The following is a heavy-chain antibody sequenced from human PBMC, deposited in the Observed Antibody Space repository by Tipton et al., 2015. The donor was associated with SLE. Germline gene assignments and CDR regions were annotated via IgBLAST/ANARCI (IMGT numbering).Heavy chain of an antibody. J-gene: IGHJ4*02. CDR1: GGSISSYY. CDR2: IYYSGST. Sequence: LSLTCTVSGGSISSYYWSWIRQPPGKGLEWIGYIYYSGSTNYNPSLKSRVTISVDTSKNQFSLKLSSVTAADTAVYYCARDGYSYLFAFWGPRTLVTVST. D-gene: IGHD5-18*01. CDR3: ARDGYSYLFAF. V-gene: IGHV4-59*01.